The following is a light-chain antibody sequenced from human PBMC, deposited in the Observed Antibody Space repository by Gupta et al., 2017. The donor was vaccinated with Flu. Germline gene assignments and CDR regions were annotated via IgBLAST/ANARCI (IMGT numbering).Light chain of an antibody. CDR1: QSVSVY. V-gene: IGKV1-5*03. CDR3: QQDDTFPWT. CDR2: GAS. J-gene: IGKJ1*01. Sequence: PSTLSASVGDRVTITCRASQSVSVYLAWYQHKPRKAPRLLIYGASYLQSGVPSRFSGSGSGTEFTLTINSLEPDDFATYYCQQDDTFPWTFGQGTKVEVK.